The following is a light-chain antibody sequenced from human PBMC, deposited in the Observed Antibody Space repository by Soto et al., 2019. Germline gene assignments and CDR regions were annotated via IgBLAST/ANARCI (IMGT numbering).Light chain of an antibody. V-gene: IGLV4-69*01. J-gene: IGLJ3*02. Sequence: QSVLTQLPSASASLGASVKLTCTLSSGHSTYAIAWHQQQPEKGPRYLMKLNSDGSHSKGDGIPDRFSGSSSGAERYLSISSLQSEDEADYYCQTWVTGPPWVFGGGTQLTVL. CDR1: SGHSTYA. CDR2: LNSDGSH. CDR3: QTWVTGPPWV.